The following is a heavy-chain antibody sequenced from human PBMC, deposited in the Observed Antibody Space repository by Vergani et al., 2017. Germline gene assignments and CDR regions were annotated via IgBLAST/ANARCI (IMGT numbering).Heavy chain of an antibody. CDR3: TKDSDYYDSSGYYNYFDY. D-gene: IGHD3-22*01. CDR1: GFTFSSYA. V-gene: IGHV3-23*01. Sequence: EVQLLESGGGLVQPGGSLRLSCAPSGFTFSSYAMSWVRQAPGKGLEWGSAISGSGGSTYYADSVKGRCTISRDNSKNTLYLQMNSLRAEDTAVYYCTKDSDYYDSSGYYNYFDYWGQGTLVTVYS. J-gene: IGHJ4*02. CDR2: ISGSGGST.